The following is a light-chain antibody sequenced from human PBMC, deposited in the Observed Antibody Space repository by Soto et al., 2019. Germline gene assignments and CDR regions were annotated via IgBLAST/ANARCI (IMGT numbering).Light chain of an antibody. Sequence: DLQMTQSPSSLSASVGDRVTITCRASQSISSYLNWYQQKPGKAPKLLIYAASSLQSGGPSRFSGSGSGTDFTPTISSLLPEDCATYYCQQSYSTPYTFGQGTKLEI. V-gene: IGKV1-39*01. CDR2: AAS. J-gene: IGKJ2*01. CDR1: QSISSY. CDR3: QQSYSTPYT.